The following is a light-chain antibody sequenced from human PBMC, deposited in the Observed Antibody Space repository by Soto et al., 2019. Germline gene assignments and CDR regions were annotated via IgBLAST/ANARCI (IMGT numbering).Light chain of an antibody. Sequence: QSALTQPASVSGSPGQSITISCTGTSSDVGGYNYVSWYQQHPGKAPRLMIYDVNNRPSGVSNRFSGSKSGNTASLTISGLQAVDEADYYCSSYTTSSTLGGIFGGGTKLTVL. J-gene: IGLJ2*01. CDR3: SSYTTSSTLGGI. CDR2: DVN. CDR1: SSDVGGYNY. V-gene: IGLV2-14*01.